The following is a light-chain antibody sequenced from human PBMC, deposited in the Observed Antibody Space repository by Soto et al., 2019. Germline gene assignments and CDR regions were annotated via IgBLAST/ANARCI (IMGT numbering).Light chain of an antibody. J-gene: IGKJ2*01. CDR2: RAS. V-gene: IGKV3-15*01. CDR1: QSVSSN. CDR3: QQYNNWLYT. Sequence: EIVMTQSPATLSVSPGERATLSCRASQSVSSNLAWYQQKPGQAPRLLIYRASTRATGIPARFSGSGSGTDFTLTISSLQSEDFAVYYCQQYNNWLYTFGQGTKLEIK.